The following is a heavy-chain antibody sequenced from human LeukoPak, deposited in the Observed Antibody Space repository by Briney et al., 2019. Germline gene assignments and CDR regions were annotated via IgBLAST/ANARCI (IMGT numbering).Heavy chain of an antibody. CDR3: AREYDSSGYSYWYFDL. V-gene: IGHV4-4*07. Sequence: SETLSLTCAVYGGSFSGYYWNRIRQPAGKGLEWIGRIYTSESTNYNPSLKSRVTISADTSKNQFSLKLSSVTAADTAVYYCAREYDSSGYSYWYFDLWGRGTLVTVSS. CDR1: GGSFSGYY. CDR2: IYTSEST. D-gene: IGHD3-22*01. J-gene: IGHJ2*01.